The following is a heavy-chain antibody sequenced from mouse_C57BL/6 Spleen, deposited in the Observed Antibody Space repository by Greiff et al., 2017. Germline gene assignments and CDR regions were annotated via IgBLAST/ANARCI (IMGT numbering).Heavy chain of an antibody. D-gene: IGHD2-4*01. V-gene: IGHV1-82*01. J-gene: IGHJ2*01. CDR2: IYPGDGDT. CDR1: GYAFSSSW. CDR3: ARGNDYDPAY. Sequence: QVQLQQSGPELVKPGASVKISCKASGYAFSSSWMNWVKQRPGKGLEWIGRIYPGDGDTNYNGKFKGKATLTADKSSSTAYMQLSSLTSEDSAVYFCARGNDYDPAYWGQGTTLTVSS.